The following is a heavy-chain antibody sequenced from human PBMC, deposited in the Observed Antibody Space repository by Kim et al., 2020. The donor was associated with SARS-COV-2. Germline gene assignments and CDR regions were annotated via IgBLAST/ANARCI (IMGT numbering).Heavy chain of an antibody. CDR2: ISWNSGIK. Sequence: GGYLRLSCAASGFTFDDYAMHWVRQAPGKGLEWVSSISWNSGIKAYADSVKGRFTISRDNAKNSLYLQMNSLRPDDTALYYCAKLSSSWYEGDYWGQGTVVTVSS. CDR1: GFTFDDYA. J-gene: IGHJ4*02. CDR3: AKLSSSWYEGDY. V-gene: IGHV3-9*01. D-gene: IGHD6-13*01.